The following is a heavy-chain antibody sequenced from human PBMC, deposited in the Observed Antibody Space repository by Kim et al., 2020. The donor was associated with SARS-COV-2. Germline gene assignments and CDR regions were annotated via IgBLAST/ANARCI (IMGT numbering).Heavy chain of an antibody. CDR3: ARLHTYYGSGSYTP. D-gene: IGHD3-10*01. CDR2: IYPGDSDT. Sequence: GESLKISCKGSGYSFTNYWIGWVRQMPGKGLEWMGIIYPGDSDTRYSPSFQGQVTISADKSISTAYLRWRSLKASDTAMYYCARLHTYYGSGSYTPWGQGTLVTVSS. V-gene: IGHV5-51*01. CDR1: GYSFTNYW. J-gene: IGHJ5*02.